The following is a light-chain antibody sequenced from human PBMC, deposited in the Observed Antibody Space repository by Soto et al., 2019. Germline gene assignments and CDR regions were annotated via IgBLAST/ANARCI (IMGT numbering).Light chain of an antibody. V-gene: IGLV1-40*01. J-gene: IGLJ1*01. CDR3: QSYDSSLSGYV. CDR2: GNS. CDR1: SSNIGAGYD. Sequence: HSVLTQPPSVSGAPGQRVTISCTGSSSNIGAGYDVHWYQQLPGTAPKLLIYGNSNRPSGVPDRFSGSKSGTSASLAITGLQAEDEADYYCQSYDSSLSGYVCGTGTKVTVL.